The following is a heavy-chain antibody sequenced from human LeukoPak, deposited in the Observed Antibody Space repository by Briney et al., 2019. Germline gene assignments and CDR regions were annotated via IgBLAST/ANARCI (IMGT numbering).Heavy chain of an antibody. CDR3: AREYSSSWYAYFDY. J-gene: IGHJ4*02. CDR2: IYYSGST. CDR1: GGSISSYY. Sequence: PSETLSLTCTVSGGSISSYYWSWIRQPPGKGLEWIGYIYYSGSTNYNPSLKSRVTISVDTSKNQFSLKLSSVTAADTAVYYCAREYSSSWYAYFDYWGQGTLVPVTS. V-gene: IGHV4-59*01. D-gene: IGHD6-13*01.